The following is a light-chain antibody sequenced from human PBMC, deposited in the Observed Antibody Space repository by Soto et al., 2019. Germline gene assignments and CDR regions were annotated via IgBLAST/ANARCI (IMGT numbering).Light chain of an antibody. CDR2: AAS. V-gene: IGKV3-20*01. CDR3: QQYGTSRT. Sequence: EIVLTQSPGTLSLSPGERATLSCRASQSVSSTYLAWYQQKPGQAPRLLIYAASSRATGIPDRFSGSGSGTDFTLTISRLEPEDFAVYYCQQYGTSRTFVQGTKVEIK. J-gene: IGKJ1*01. CDR1: QSVSSTY.